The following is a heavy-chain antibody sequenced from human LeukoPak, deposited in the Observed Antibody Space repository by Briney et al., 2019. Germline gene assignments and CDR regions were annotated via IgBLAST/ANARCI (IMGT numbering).Heavy chain of an antibody. CDR1: GVSISSSNSY. CDR2: IYYTGNT. CDR3: ARQTGSGLFTLP. Sequence: SETLSLTCTVSGVSISSSNSYWGWIRQPPGKGLEWIGSIYYTGNTYYNASLKSRVTISIDTSKNQISLRLTSVTSTDTAMYYCARQTGSGLFTLPGGQGTLVTVSS. V-gene: IGHV4-39*01. D-gene: IGHD3/OR15-3a*01. J-gene: IGHJ4*02.